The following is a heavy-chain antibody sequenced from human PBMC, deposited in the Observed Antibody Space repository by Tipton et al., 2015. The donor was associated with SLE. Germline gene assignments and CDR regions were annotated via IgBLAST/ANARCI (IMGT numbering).Heavy chain of an antibody. Sequence: TLSLTCTVSGGSISSYFWSWIRQSPGKGLEWIGYIFYSGNTDYNPSLKSRVTISVDTSKNQFSLKLRSVTAADTAVYYCARVRRTDAFDIWGQGTTVTVSP. V-gene: IGHV4-59*01. CDR2: IFYSGNT. CDR1: GGSISSYF. CDR3: ARVRRTDAFDI. J-gene: IGHJ3*02.